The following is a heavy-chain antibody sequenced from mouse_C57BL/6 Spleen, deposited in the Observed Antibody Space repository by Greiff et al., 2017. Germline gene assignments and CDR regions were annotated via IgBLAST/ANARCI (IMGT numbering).Heavy chain of an antibody. CDR2: IYPSDSET. CDR3: AREEDYENAMDY. Sequence: QVQLQQPGAELVRPGSSVKLSCKASGYTFTSYWMDWVKQRPGQGLEWIGNIYPSDSETHYNQKFKDKASLTVDKSSSTAYMQLSSLTSEDSAVYYCAREEDYENAMDYWGQGTSVTVSS. J-gene: IGHJ4*01. V-gene: IGHV1-61*01. D-gene: IGHD2-4*01. CDR1: GYTFTSYW.